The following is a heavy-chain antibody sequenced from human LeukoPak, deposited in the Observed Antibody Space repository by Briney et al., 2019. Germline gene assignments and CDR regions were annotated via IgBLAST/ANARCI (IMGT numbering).Heavy chain of an antibody. CDR2: IYYSGST. D-gene: IGHD3-10*01. V-gene: IGHV4-39*07. J-gene: IGHJ4*02. Sequence: PSETLSLTCTVSGGSISSSSYYWGWIRQPPGKGLEWIGSIYYSGSTYYNPSLKSRVTISVDTSKNQFSLKLSSVTAADTAVYYCARPQGRYYGSGSYYNHWGQGTLVTVSS. CDR1: GGSISSSSYY. CDR3: ARPQGRYYGSGSYYNH.